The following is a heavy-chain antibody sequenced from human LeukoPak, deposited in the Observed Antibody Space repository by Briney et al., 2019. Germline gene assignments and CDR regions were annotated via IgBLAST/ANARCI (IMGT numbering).Heavy chain of an antibody. V-gene: IGHV3-33*06. D-gene: IGHD1-26*01. J-gene: IGHJ4*02. CDR2: IWYDGSAK. CDR3: AKDASSYSGSYFDS. CDR1: GFTFSSNA. Sequence: GRSLRLSCAASGFTFSSNAMPWVRQAPGKGLEWVAVIWYDGSAKNYADSVKGRFTISRDNSKNTLDLQMNSLRAEDTAVYYCAKDASSYSGSYFDSWGQGTLVTVSS.